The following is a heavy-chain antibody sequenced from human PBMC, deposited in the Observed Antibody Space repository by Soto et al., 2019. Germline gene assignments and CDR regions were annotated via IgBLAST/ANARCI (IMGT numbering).Heavy chain of an antibody. CDR2: IYPGDSDT. Sequence: SVESLKISCKGSGYSFTSYWIGWVRQMPVKVLEWMGIIYPGDSDTRYSPSFQGQVTISADKSISTAYLQWSSLKASDTAMYYCARSEGYYGSGPGYGMDVWGQGTTVTVYS. CDR1: GYSFTSYW. CDR3: ARSEGYYGSGPGYGMDV. V-gene: IGHV5-51*01. D-gene: IGHD3-10*01. J-gene: IGHJ6*02.